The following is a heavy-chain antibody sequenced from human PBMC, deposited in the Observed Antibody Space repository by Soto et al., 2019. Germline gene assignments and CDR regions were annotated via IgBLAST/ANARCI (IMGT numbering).Heavy chain of an antibody. Sequence: SETLSLTCAVSGYSISSGYYWGWIRQPPGKGLEWIGSIYHSGSTYYNPSLKSRVTISVDTSKNQFSLKLSSVTAADTAVYYCAGNVLRFLEWPKTYF. J-gene: IGHJ4*01. CDR1: GYSISSGYY. CDR2: IYHSGST. CDR3: AGNVLRFLEWPKTYF. V-gene: IGHV4-38-2*01. D-gene: IGHD3-3*01.